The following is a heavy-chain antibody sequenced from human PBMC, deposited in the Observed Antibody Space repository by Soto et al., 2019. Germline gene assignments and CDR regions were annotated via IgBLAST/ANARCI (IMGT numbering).Heavy chain of an antibody. CDR1: GFTFSTFA. CDR2: ISHDGRIE. V-gene: IGHV3-30-3*01. Sequence: GGSLRLSCAASGFTFSTFAFHWVRQAPGEGLEWVALISHDGRIEKYADSVKGRFTISRDNSKNTLYMQMDGLRLEDTGVYYCARDGLPDDFRSGGYWFDPWGQGT. J-gene: IGHJ5*02. CDR3: ARDGLPDDFRSGGYWFDP. D-gene: IGHD3-3*01.